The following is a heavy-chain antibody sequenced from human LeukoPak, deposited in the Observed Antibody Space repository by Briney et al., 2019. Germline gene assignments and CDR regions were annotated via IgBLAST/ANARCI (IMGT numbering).Heavy chain of an antibody. V-gene: IGHV1-18*01. Sequence: ASVKVSCKASGYTFTTYGISWVRQAPGQGLEWMGWISAYNGNTKYAQKLQGRVIMTTDTSTSTAYMELRSLRNDDTAVYCCGRDYPYYYGSGSYPAFDIWGQGTMVTVSS. J-gene: IGHJ3*02. CDR1: GYTFTTYG. D-gene: IGHD3-10*01. CDR2: ISAYNGNT. CDR3: GRDYPYYYGSGSYPAFDI.